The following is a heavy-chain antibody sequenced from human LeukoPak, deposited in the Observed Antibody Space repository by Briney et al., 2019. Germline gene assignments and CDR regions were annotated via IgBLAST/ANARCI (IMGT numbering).Heavy chain of an antibody. CDR1: GGSISSGSYY. CDR2: IYTSGST. D-gene: IGHD3-22*01. V-gene: IGHV4-61*02. CDR3: ASGDSSGYYDH. Sequence: SETLSLTCTVSGGSISSGSYYWSWIRQPAGKGLEWIGRIYTSGSTNYNPSLKSRVTISVDTSKNQFSLKLSSVTAADTAVYYCASGDSSGYYDHWGQGTLVTVSS. J-gene: IGHJ5*02.